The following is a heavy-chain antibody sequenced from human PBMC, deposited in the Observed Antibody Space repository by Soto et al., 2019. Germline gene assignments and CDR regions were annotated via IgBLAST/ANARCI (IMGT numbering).Heavy chain of an antibody. J-gene: IGHJ5*02. CDR1: GGSISNNNW. CDR2: IYHSGST. CDR3: ARGNIIGITMVRGVLFDP. Sequence: QVQLHELGPGLVKPSGTLSLTCGVSGGSISNNNWWTWVRQPPGKGLEWIGEIYHSGSTNYNPSLKRRVTISVDKSKNQFSLKLSSVTAADTAVYYCARGNIIGITMVRGVLFDPWGQGTLVTVSS. D-gene: IGHD3-10*01. V-gene: IGHV4-4*02.